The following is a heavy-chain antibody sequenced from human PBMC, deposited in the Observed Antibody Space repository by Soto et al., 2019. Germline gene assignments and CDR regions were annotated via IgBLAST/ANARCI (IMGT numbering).Heavy chain of an antibody. J-gene: IGHJ4*02. CDR1: GYTFTSYY. Sequence: ASVKVSCKASGYTFTSYYMHWVRQAPGQGLEWMGIINPSGGSTSYAQKFQGRVTMTRDTSTSTVYMELSSLRSEDTAIYFCAKGSRMWIPDFWGPGTLVTVSS. V-gene: IGHV1-46*01. D-gene: IGHD5-12*01. CDR3: AKGSRMWIPDF. CDR2: INPSGGST.